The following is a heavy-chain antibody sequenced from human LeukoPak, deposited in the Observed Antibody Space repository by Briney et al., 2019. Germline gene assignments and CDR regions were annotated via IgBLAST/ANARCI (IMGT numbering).Heavy chain of an antibody. CDR1: GFTFSSYW. Sequence: GGSLRLSCAASGFTFSSYWMSWVRQAPGKGLEWVANIKQDGSEKYYVDSVKGRFTISRDNAKNSLYLQLNSLRAEDTAVYYCARAATALPPFGYFDLWGRGTLVTVSS. CDR3: ARAATALPPFGYFDL. D-gene: IGHD2-21*02. CDR2: IKQDGSEK. J-gene: IGHJ2*01. V-gene: IGHV3-7*01.